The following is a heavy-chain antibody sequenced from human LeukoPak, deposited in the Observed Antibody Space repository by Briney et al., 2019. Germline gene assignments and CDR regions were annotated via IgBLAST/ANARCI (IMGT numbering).Heavy chain of an antibody. J-gene: IGHJ4*02. V-gene: IGHV3-48*01. CDR3: AREDFADLFDF. CDR2: ISSSSSTI. D-gene: IGHD3/OR15-3a*01. Sequence: GGSLRLSCAASGFTFSNYNMNWVRQAPGKGLECIAYISSSSSTIYYADSVKGRFTISRDNAKNSLFLHMNSLRAEDTALYYCAREDFADLFDFWGQGALVTVSS. CDR1: GFTFSNYN.